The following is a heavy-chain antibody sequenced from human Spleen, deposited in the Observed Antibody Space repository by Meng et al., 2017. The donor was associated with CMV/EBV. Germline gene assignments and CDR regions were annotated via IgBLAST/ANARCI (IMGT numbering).Heavy chain of an antibody. CDR2: IRY. J-gene: IGHJ6*02. D-gene: IGHD3-3*01. CDR1: GFTFSSYA. CDR3: AKDYFAFWSGYPNYAMDV. Sequence: GGSLRLSCAASGFTFSSYAMHWVRQAPGKGLEWVAFIRYDGDSVKGRFTISRDNSKNTLYLQMNSLRAADTAVYYCAKDYFAFWSGYPNYAMDVWGQGTTVTVSS. V-gene: IGHV3-30*02.